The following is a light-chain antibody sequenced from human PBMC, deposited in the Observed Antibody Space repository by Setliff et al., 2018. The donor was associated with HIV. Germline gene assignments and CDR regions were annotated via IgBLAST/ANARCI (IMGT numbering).Light chain of an antibody. CDR1: SSDVGGYNY. V-gene: IGLV2-14*03. Sequence: QSALTQPASVSGSPGQSITISCTGTSSDVGGYNYVSWYQQHPGKAPKLMIYDVSNRPSGVSNRFSGSKSGNTASLTISGLQAEDEADYYCSSYTSSSTSWVFGGGTKVTDL. CDR2: DVS. CDR3: SSYTSSSTSWV. J-gene: IGLJ3*02.